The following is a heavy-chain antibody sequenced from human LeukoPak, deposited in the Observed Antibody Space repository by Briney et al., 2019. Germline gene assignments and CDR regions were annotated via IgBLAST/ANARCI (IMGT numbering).Heavy chain of an antibody. CDR3: ARDSSSWNREIDY. J-gene: IGHJ4*02. V-gene: IGHV5-51*01. Sequence: GESLKISCKGSGYSFTSYWIGWVRQTPGKGLEWMGIIYPCDSDTRYSPSFQGQVTISADKSISTAYLQWSSLKASDTAMYYCARDSSSWNREIDYWGQGTLVTVSS. CDR2: IYPCDSDT. D-gene: IGHD6-13*01. CDR1: GYSFTSYW.